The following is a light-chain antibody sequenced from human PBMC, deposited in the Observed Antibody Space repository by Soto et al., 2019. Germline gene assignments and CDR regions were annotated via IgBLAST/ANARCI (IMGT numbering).Light chain of an antibody. Sequence: QLVLTQPPSASASLGASVPLTCTLSSGYSNYKVDWYQQRPGKGPRFVMRVGTGGIVGSKGDGIPDRFSVLGSGLNRYLTIKNIQEEDESDYHCGADHGSGSNFVVVFGGGTKLTVL. CDR3: GADHGSGSNFVVV. V-gene: IGLV9-49*01. CDR2: VGTGGIVG. J-gene: IGLJ2*01. CDR1: SGYSNYK.